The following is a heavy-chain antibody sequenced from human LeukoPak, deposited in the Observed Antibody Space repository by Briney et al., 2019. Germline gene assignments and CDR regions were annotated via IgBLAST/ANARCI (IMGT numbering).Heavy chain of an antibody. Sequence: TSETLSLTCAVYGGSFSGYYWSWIRQPPGKGLEWIGEINHSGSTNYNPSLKSRVTISVDTSKNQFSLKLSSVTAADTAVYYCAGVPYYDILTGYYRDRMDVWGQGTTVTVSS. V-gene: IGHV4-34*01. CDR2: INHSGST. J-gene: IGHJ6*02. CDR1: GGSFSGYY. D-gene: IGHD3-9*01. CDR3: AGVPYYDILTGYYRDRMDV.